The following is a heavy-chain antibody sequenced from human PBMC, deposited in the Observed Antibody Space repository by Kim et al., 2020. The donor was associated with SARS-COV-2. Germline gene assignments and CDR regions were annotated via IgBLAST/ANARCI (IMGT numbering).Heavy chain of an antibody. CDR1: GGSISSSSYY. D-gene: IGHD5-12*01. Sequence: SETLSLTCTVSGGSISSSSYYWGWIRQPPGKGLEWIGSIYYSGSTYYNPSLKSRVTISVDTSKNQFSLKLSSVTAADTAVYYCARHGMRGPTPRVEYFDYWGQEPWSPSPQ. CDR2: IYYSGST. J-gene: IGHJ4*01. CDR3: ARHGMRGPTPRVEYFDY. V-gene: IGHV4-39*01.